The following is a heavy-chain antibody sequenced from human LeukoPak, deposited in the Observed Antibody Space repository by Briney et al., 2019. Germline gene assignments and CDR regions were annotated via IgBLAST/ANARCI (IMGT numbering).Heavy chain of an antibody. V-gene: IGHV3-23*01. CDR2: ISGSGGGT. J-gene: IGHJ4*02. CDR1: GLTLSNYG. Sequence: GGSLRLSCAVSGLTLSNYGMSWVRQAPGKGLEWVAGISGSGGGTNYADSVKGRFTISRDNPKNTLYLQMNALRAEDTAVYFCAKRGVVIRVILVGFHKEAYYFDSWGQGALVTVSS. D-gene: IGHD3-10*01. CDR3: AKRGVVIRVILVGFHKEAYYFDS.